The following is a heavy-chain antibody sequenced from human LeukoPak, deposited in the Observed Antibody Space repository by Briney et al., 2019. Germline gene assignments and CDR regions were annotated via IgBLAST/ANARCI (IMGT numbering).Heavy chain of an antibody. J-gene: IGHJ6*02. CDR3: ARGYFDWLLASGMDV. V-gene: IGHV3-48*01. CDR1: GFTFSSYS. Sequence: GGSLRLSCAAFGFTFSSYSMNWVRQAPGKGLEWVSYISSSSSTIYYADSVKGRFTISRDNAKNSLYLQMNSLRAEDTAVYYCARGYFDWLLASGMDVWGQGTTVTVSS. D-gene: IGHD3-9*01. CDR2: ISSSSSTI.